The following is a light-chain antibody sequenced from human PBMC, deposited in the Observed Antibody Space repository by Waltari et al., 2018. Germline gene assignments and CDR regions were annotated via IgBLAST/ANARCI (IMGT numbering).Light chain of an antibody. J-gene: IGKJ5*01. CDR2: WAS. Sequence: DLVMTQSPDSMAVSLGERATINCKSSQSVLYSSNNKNYLAWYQQKPGQPPKLLIYWASTRESGVPDRFSGSGSGTDFTLTISSLQAEDVAVYYCQQYYNTPITFGQGTRLEIK. V-gene: IGKV4-1*01. CDR3: QQYYNTPIT. CDR1: QSVLYSSNNKNY.